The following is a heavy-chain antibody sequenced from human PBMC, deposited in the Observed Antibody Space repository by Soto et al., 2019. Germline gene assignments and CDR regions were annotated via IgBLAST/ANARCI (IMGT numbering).Heavy chain of an antibody. CDR3: TRRYNWNDYYFDP. Sequence: SETLSLTCTVSGGSIRVQSYYWTWIRQTPGKGLEWVGSSYYSGTSYFNPALKGRVTIPVDTSTNQFSLRLTSVTAADTAVYYCTRRYNWNDYYFDPWGQGTLVTVSS. CDR2: SYYSGTS. D-gene: IGHD1-20*01. V-gene: IGHV4-39*01. J-gene: IGHJ5*02. CDR1: GGSIRVQSYY.